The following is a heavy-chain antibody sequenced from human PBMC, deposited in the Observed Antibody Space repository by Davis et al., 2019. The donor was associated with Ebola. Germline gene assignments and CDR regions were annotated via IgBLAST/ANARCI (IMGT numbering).Heavy chain of an antibody. J-gene: IGHJ4*02. CDR2: LYSDGTT. CDR3: ARVQVVRNALGITGSTTPDCFDY. D-gene: IGHD1-7*01. Sequence: PGGSLRLSCAASGLTVSSNYMSWVRQAPGKGLEWVSILYSDGTTYYGDSVKGRFITSRDNSRNTLYLQMNSLRAEDTAVYYCARVQVVRNALGITGSTTPDCFDYWGQGTLVSVSS. V-gene: IGHV3-53*01. CDR1: GLTVSSNY.